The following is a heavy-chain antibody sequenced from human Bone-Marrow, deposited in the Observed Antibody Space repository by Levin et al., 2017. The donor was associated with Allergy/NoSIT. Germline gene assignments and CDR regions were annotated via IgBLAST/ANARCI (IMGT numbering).Heavy chain of an antibody. V-gene: IGHV4-30-2*01. CDR3: ARGPFRTGTTWDFDY. D-gene: IGHD1-7*01. CDR2: IYHSGST. J-gene: IGHJ4*02. Sequence: SQTLSLTCAVTGASMSGGGFSWSWIRQPPGKGLEWIGFIYHSGSTQYNPSLNSRVTISVDRSNNLFSLRLSSVTAADTAVYFCARGPFRTGTTWDFDYWGQGALVTVSS. CDR1: GASMSGGGFS.